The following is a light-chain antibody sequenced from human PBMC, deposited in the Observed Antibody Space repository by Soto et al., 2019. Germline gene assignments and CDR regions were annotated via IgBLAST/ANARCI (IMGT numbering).Light chain of an antibody. V-gene: IGKV1-5*03. Sequence: DIQMTQSPSTLSASVGDRVTITFRASQTINIWLAWYQQKPGKAPKLLIYKASSLESGVPSRFSGSGSGTEFTLTISSLQPEDFATYFCQQYNSYSRTFGQGTKVDIK. CDR3: QQYNSYSRT. CDR2: KAS. J-gene: IGKJ1*01. CDR1: QTINIW.